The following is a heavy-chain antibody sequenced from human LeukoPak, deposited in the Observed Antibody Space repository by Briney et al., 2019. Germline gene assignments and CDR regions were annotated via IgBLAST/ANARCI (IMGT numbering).Heavy chain of an antibody. CDR3: AGDGNDYGDYGDAFDI. D-gene: IGHD4-17*01. Sequence: GGSLRLSCAASGFTFSSYWMSWVRQAPGKGLEWVANIKQDGSEKYYVDSVKGRFTISRDNAKNSLYLQMNSLRAEDTAVYYCAGDGNDYGDYGDAFDIWGQGTMVTVSS. V-gene: IGHV3-7*03. CDR1: GFTFSSYW. CDR2: IKQDGSEK. J-gene: IGHJ3*02.